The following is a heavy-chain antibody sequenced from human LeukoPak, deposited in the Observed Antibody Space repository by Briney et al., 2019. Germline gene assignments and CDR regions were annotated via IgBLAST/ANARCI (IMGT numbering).Heavy chain of an antibody. CDR3: ARVRGYDTRDLDY. Sequence: PGGSLGLSCAASGFTFSSYSMNWVRQAPGKGLEWVSSISSSSSYIYYADSVKGRFTISRDNAKNSLYLQMNSLRAEDTAVYYCARVRGYDTRDLDYWGQGTLVTVSS. D-gene: IGHD5-12*01. CDR2: ISSSSSYI. CDR1: GFTFSSYS. J-gene: IGHJ4*02. V-gene: IGHV3-21*01.